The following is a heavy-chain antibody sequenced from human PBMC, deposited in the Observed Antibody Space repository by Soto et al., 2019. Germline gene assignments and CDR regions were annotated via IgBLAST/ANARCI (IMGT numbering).Heavy chain of an antibody. J-gene: IGHJ5*02. Sequence: QVQLVESGGGVVQPGRSLRLSCAASGFTFSSYGMHWVRQAPGKGLEWVAVIWYDGSNKYYVDSVKGRFTISRDNSKNTLYLQMNSLRAEDTAVYYCARDRVAAGWFDPWGQGTLVTVSS. CDR3: ARDRVAAGWFDP. CDR2: IWYDGSNK. D-gene: IGHD6-25*01. V-gene: IGHV3-33*01. CDR1: GFTFSSYG.